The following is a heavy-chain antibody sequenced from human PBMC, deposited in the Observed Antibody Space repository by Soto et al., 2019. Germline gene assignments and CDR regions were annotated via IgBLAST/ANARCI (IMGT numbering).Heavy chain of an antibody. Sequence: SGFTFSSYSMNWVRQAPGKGLEWVSSISSSSSYIYYADSVKGRFTISRDNAKNSLYLQMNSLKASDTAMYYCARSRRGAYSSGWYSLSGYYNYGIDVWGQGTKVTVSS. CDR1: GFTFSSYS. CDR3: ARSRRGAYSSGWYSLSGYYNYGIDV. V-gene: IGHV3-21*04. D-gene: IGHD6-19*01. CDR2: ISSSSSYI. J-gene: IGHJ6*02.